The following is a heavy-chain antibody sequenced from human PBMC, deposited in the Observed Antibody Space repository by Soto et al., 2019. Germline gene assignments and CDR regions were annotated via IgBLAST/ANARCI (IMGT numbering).Heavy chain of an antibody. CDR1: GFTFSSDW. CDR2: IRKDGSKT. D-gene: IGHD2-2*01. V-gene: IGHV3-7*05. Sequence: EVRLVESGGGLVQPGGSLRLSCAASGFTFSSDWMTWVRQAPGKGLEWVAKIRKDGSKTSYLDSVRGRFTISRDNAQSSLYLQMDSLRAEDTALYYCARAVSPGTSRLYFEAFDIWGQGTMVTVSS. J-gene: IGHJ3*02. CDR3: ARAVSPGTSRLYFEAFDI.